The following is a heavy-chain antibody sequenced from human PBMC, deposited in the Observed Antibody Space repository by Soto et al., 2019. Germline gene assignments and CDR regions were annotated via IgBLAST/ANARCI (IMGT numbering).Heavy chain of an antibody. D-gene: IGHD6-6*01. CDR3: ARESSLVGYYYGMDV. Sequence: QVQLVESGGGVVQPGRSLRLSCAASGFTFNSYAMHWVRQAPGKGLEWVAVISYDGSNKYYADSVKGRFTISRDNSKNTLYLQMNSLRAEDTAVYYCARESSLVGYYYGMDVWGQGTTVTVSS. CDR1: GFTFNSYA. V-gene: IGHV3-30-3*01. CDR2: ISYDGSNK. J-gene: IGHJ6*02.